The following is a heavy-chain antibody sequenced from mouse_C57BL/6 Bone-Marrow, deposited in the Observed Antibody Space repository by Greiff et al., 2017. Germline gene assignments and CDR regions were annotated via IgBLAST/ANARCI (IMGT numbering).Heavy chain of an antibody. CDR1: GYTFTSYW. Sequence: VQLQQPGAELVRPGTSVKLSCKASGYTFTSYWMHWVKQRPGQGLEWIGVIDPSDSYTNYNQKFKGKATLTVDTSSSTAYMQLSSLTSEDSAVYYCARRGGRLDYWGQGTTLTVSS. CDR3: ARRGGRLDY. CDR2: IDPSDSYT. D-gene: IGHD1-1*02. V-gene: IGHV1-59*01. J-gene: IGHJ2*01.